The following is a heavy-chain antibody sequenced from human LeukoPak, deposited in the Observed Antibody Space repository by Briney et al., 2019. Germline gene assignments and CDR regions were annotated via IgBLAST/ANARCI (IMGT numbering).Heavy chain of an antibody. D-gene: IGHD6-6*01. Sequence: PGGSLRLSCAASGFTFSDYYMSWIRQAPGKGLEWVSYISSSGSTIYYADSVKGRFTISRDNAKNSLYLQMSSLRAEDTAVYYCARWSIAARRGVDYWGQGTLVTVSS. J-gene: IGHJ4*02. CDR1: GFTFSDYY. CDR2: ISSSGSTI. V-gene: IGHV3-11*01. CDR3: ARWSIAARRGVDY.